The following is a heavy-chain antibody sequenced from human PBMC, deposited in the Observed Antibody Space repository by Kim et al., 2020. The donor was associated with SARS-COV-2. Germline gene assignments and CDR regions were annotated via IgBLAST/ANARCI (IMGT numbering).Heavy chain of an antibody. CDR2: ISSSSSYI. V-gene: IGHV3-21*01. D-gene: IGHD3-10*01. CDR1: GFTFSSYS. J-gene: IGHJ4*02. CDR3: ARDFSGWLPDTDDY. Sequence: GGSLRLSCAASGFTFSSYSMNWVRQAPGKWLEWVSSISSSSSYIYYADSVKGRFTISRDNAKNSLYLQMNSLRAEDTAVYYCARDFSGWLPDTDDYWGQGTLVTVSS.